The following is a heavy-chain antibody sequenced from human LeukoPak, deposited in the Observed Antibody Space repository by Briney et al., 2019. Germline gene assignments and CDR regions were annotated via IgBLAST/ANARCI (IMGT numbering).Heavy chain of an antibody. J-gene: IGHJ4*02. CDR1: GFTFGNYA. D-gene: IGHD3-3*01. CDR3: ARSHLSVFGVATYSFDS. V-gene: IGHV3-23*01. CDR2: ISSSGVI. Sequence: GGSLRLSCAASGFTFGNYAVTWVRQAPGKGLEWVSHISSSGVIETADSVKGRFTISRDNSKNTLYLYMNNLRVEDTAVYFCARSHLSVFGVATYSFDSWGRGTLVTVSS.